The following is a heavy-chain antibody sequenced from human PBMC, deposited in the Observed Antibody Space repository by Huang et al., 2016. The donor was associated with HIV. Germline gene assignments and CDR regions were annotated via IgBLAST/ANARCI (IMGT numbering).Heavy chain of an antibody. V-gene: IGHV1-69*12. CDR3: AGVSTLKYFDY. D-gene: IGHD2-8*01. CDR1: GDSFSNFA. Sequence: QVHLVQSGAEVKEPGSSVKVSCKAFGDSFSNFAISWVRQAPGQGLEYMGGIIPICGTPNYAKKFQGRVAITADEFTSTAYMELSSLRSEDTALYFCAGVSTLKYFDYWGQGTLVTVSS. CDR2: IIPICGTP. J-gene: IGHJ4*02.